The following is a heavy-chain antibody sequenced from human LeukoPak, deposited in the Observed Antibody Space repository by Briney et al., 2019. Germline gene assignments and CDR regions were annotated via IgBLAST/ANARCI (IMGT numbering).Heavy chain of an antibody. CDR1: GFIFSNYA. CDR2: ISGSGDNT. V-gene: IGHV3-23*01. CDR3: VKGGAYNYGFGKFEP. D-gene: IGHD5-18*01. J-gene: IGHJ5*02. Sequence: GEPLRLSCAASGFIFSNYAMNWVRQAPGKGLEWVSGISGSGDNTYYADSVKGRFTISRDNYKNTLYLQMNSQRAEDTAIYYCVKGGAYNYGFGKFEPWGQGTLATVSS.